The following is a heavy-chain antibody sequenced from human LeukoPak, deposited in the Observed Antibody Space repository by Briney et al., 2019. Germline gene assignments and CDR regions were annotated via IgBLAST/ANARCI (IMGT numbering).Heavy chain of an antibody. V-gene: IGHV3-7*01. J-gene: IGHJ4*02. Sequence: PGGSLRLSCAASGFTFNTYWMSWVRQAPGKGLEWVANLKQDGSEKYYVDSVKGRFTISRDNAKNSLYLQMSSLRAEDTAVYYCATMVGANHRQLWFGELPDYWGQGTLVTVSS. CDR1: GFTFNTYW. D-gene: IGHD3-10*01. CDR3: ATMVGANHRQLWFGELPDY. CDR2: LKQDGSEK.